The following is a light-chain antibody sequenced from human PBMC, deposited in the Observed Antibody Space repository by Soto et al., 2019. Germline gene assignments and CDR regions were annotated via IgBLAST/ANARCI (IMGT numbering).Light chain of an antibody. Sequence: QSVLTQPPSVSGAPGQRVTISCTGSTTNIGAGYEVHWYQQRPGTAPKLMIYEVSNRPSGVSNRFSGSKSGNTASLTISGLQAEDEADYYCSSYTSSSTLKSFGTGTKLTVL. CDR1: TTNIGAGYE. CDR2: EVS. CDR3: SSYTSSSTLKS. J-gene: IGLJ1*01. V-gene: IGLV1-40*01.